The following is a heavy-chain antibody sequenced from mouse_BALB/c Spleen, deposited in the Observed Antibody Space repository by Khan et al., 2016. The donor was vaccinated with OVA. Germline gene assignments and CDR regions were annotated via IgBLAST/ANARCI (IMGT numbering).Heavy chain of an antibody. Sequence: LQQPGSELVRPGASVKLSCKACGYTFTSYWMHWVKQRPGQGLEWIGDIYPGSGSTNYDEKFKSKATLTVDTSYSTVYMQLSSLTSEDSAVYYWTRWRYWFACWGQGTLVTVSA. CDR1: GYTFTSYW. CDR3: TRWRYWFAC. J-gene: IGHJ3*01. CDR2: IYPGSGST. V-gene: IGHV1S22*01. D-gene: IGHD2-14*01.